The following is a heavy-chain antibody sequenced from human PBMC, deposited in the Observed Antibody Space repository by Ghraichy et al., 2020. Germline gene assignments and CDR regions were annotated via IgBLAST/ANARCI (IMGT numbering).Heavy chain of an antibody. CDR1: GFSLSTSGVG. D-gene: IGHD6-19*01. V-gene: IGHV2-5*02. CDR2: IYWDDDK. J-gene: IGHJ5*02. CDR3: AHRTIAVGRAWVEWFDP. Sequence: SGPTLVKPTQTLTLTCTFSGFSLSTSGVGVGWIRQPPGKALEWLALIYWDDDKRYSPSLKSRLTITKDTSKNQVVLTITNMDPVDTATYYCAHRTIAVGRAWVEWFDPWGQGTLVTVSS.